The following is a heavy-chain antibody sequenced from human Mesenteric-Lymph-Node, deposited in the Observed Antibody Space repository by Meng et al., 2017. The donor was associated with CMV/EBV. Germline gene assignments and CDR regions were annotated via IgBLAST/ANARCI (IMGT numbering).Heavy chain of an antibody. V-gene: IGHV3-9*01. Sequence: SLKISCAASGFTFDDYAMHWVRQVPGKGLEWVSGLSWNSAYTGYADSVKGRFTISRDNAKNTLYLEMNSLTTEDTALYYCAKDSCGVAMGCWFGPWGQGTLVTVSS. CDR2: LSWNSAYT. J-gene: IGHJ5*02. CDR1: GFTFDDYA. D-gene: IGHD1-26*01. CDR3: AKDSCGVAMGCWFGP.